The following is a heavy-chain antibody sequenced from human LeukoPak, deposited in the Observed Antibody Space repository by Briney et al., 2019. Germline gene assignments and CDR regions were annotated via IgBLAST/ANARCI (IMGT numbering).Heavy chain of an antibody. CDR2: INPKSGDT. D-gene: IGHD2-2*01. CDR3: ARDPAVLPNYVEIPAHAGFDS. CDR1: GYTFTGYY. V-gene: IGHV1-2*02. J-gene: IGHJ4*02. Sequence: DSVKVSCKASGYTFTGYYIHWVRQAPGQGLEWMGWINPKSGDTNYAQKFQGRVTMTRDTSISTAYMELSGLTSDDTSVYYCARDPAVLPNYVEIPAHAGFDSWGLGILVTVSS.